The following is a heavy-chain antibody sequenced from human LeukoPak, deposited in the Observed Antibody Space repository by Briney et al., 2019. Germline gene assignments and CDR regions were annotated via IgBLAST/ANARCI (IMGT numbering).Heavy chain of an antibody. Sequence: ASVKVSCKASGYTFSGTGWYLYWLRQAPGQGLECMGWIYPNNGATAYAQKFQGRVAMTRDPSLTTAYLELSRLRPDHTAVYYCARDGPAQMVAFDYWGQGPLVTVSS. V-gene: IGHV1-2*02. CDR2: IYPNNGAT. CDR1: GYTFSGTGWY. CDR3: ARDGPAQMVAFDY. J-gene: IGHJ4*02. D-gene: IGHD3-10*01.